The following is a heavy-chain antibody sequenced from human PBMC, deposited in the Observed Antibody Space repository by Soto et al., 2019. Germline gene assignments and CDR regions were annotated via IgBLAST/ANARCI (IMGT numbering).Heavy chain of an antibody. CDR1: GGPIKTGDYY. J-gene: IGHJ4*02. D-gene: IGHD3-10*01. V-gene: IGHV4-30-4*01. CDR3: ARAGFSYGHLFF. CDR2: VFYSGAT. Sequence: SETLSLTCNVSGGPIKTGDYYWNWIRQPPGKGLEWIGYVFYSGATNYSPSLKSRAAISMDTSKNQFSLSLTSVTAADTAVYYCARAGFSYGHLFFWGQGIRVTSPQ.